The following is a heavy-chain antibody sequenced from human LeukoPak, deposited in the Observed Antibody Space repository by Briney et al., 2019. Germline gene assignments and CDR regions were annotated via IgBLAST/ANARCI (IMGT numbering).Heavy chain of an antibody. V-gene: IGHV4-59*01. CDR3: ARGSYGSGSYGSDY. J-gene: IGHJ4*02. CDR2: IYYSGST. Sequence: PSETLSLTCTVSGGSISSYYWSWIRQPPGKGLEWIGYIYYSGSTNYNPSLKSRVTISVDTSKNQFSLKLSSVTAADTAVYYCARGSYGSGSYGSDYWGQGTLVTVSS. CDR1: GGSISSYY. D-gene: IGHD3-10*01.